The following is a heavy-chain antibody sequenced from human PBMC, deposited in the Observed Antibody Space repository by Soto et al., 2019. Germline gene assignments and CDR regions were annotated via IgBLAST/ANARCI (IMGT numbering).Heavy chain of an antibody. J-gene: IGHJ2*01. Sequence: EVQLLESGGGLVQPGGSLRLSCAASGFTFTSYAMNWVRQAPGKGLEWVSVISGSGGSTYYADSVKGRFTISRDNSKNTLYLQMNSLRDEDTAVYYCAKRTTGLYFDLWGRGTQVTVSS. CDR2: ISGSGGST. CDR3: AKRTTGLYFDL. V-gene: IGHV3-23*01. CDR1: GFTFTSYA.